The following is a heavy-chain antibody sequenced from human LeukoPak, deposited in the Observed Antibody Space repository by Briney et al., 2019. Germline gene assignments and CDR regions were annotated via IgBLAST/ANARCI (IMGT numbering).Heavy chain of an antibody. CDR1: GGSISSYY. CDR3: ARVSRSLWGAGGTGFDY. J-gene: IGHJ4*02. V-gene: IGHV4-59*01. D-gene: IGHD3-16*01. CDR2: IYYSGST. Sequence: SETLSLTCTVSGGSISSYYWSWIRQPPGKGLEWIGYIYYSGSTNYNPSLKSRVTISVDTSKNQFSLKLSSVTAADTAVYYCARVSRSLWGAGGTGFDYWGQGTLVTVSS.